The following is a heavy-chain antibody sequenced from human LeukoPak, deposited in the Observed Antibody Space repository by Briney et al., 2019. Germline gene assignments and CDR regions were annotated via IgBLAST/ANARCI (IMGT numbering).Heavy chain of an antibody. J-gene: IGHJ5*02. D-gene: IGHD6-6*01. CDR1: GGTFSSYA. V-gene: IGHV1-69*06. CDR2: IIPIFGTA. CDR3: ARVPDRIAARTPWFDP. Sequence: SVKVSCKASGGTFSSYAISWVRQAPGQGLEWMGGIIPIFGTANYAQKFQGRVTITADKSTSTAYMELCSLRSEDTAVYYCARVPDRIAARTPWFDPWGQGTLVTVSS.